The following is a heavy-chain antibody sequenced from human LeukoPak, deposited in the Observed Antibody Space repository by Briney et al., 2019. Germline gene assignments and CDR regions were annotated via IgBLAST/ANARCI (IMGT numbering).Heavy chain of an antibody. CDR1: GGSFSGYY. D-gene: IGHD3-10*01. J-gene: IGHJ4*02. V-gene: IGHV4-34*01. Sequence: SETLSLTCAVYGGSFSGYYWSWIRQPPGKGLEWIGEINHSGSTNYNPSLKSRVTISVDTSKNQFSLKLSSVTAADTAVYYCARGYGSGSRGYCFDYWGQGTLVTVSS. CDR2: INHSGST. CDR3: ARGYGSGSRGYCFDY.